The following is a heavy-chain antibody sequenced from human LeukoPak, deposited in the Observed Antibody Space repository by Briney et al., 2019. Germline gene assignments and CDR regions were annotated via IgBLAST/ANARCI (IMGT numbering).Heavy chain of an antibody. J-gene: IGHJ6*02. CDR2: VIPIFGTA. Sequence: ASVKVSCKASGGTFSSYGINWVRQAPGQGLEWMGGVIPIFGTANYAQKFQGRVTITADESTSTAYMELSSLRSEDTAVYYCAGTYSSSWYGYYYYYYGMDVWGQGTTVTVSS. CDR3: AGTYSSSWYGYYYYYYGMDV. CDR1: GGTFSSYG. D-gene: IGHD6-13*01. V-gene: IGHV1-69*13.